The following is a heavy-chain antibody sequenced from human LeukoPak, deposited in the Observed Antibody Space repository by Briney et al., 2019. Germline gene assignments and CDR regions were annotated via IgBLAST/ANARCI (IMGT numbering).Heavy chain of an antibody. CDR2: IYYSGST. Sequence: PSETLSLTCTVSGGSISSYYWSWIRQPPGKGLEWIGYIYYSGSTNYNPSLKSRVTISVDTSKNQFSLKLSSVTAADTAVYYCAREITMIHAFDIWGQGTMVTVSS. CDR3: AREITMIHAFDI. CDR1: GGSISSYY. V-gene: IGHV4-59*01. J-gene: IGHJ3*02. D-gene: IGHD3-22*01.